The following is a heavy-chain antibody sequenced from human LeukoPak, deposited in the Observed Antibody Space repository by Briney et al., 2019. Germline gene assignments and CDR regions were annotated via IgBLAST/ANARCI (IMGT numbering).Heavy chain of an antibody. D-gene: IGHD2-15*01. CDR3: ARDGRLDYYYYYMDV. V-gene: IGHV1-2*02. CDR1: GYTFTGYY. CDR2: INPNSGGT. J-gene: IGHJ6*03. Sequence: PGESLKISCKASGYTFTGYYMHWVRQAPGQGLEWMGWINPNSGGTNYAQKFQGRVTMTRDTSISTAYMELSRLRSDDTAVYYCARDGRLDYYYYYMDVWGKGTTVTVSS.